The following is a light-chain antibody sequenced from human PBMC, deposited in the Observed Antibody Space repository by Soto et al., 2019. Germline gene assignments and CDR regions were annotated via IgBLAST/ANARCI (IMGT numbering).Light chain of an antibody. Sequence: DIQMTQSPSSLSASVGDKVTITCRASQSISSYLNWYQQKPGKAPKLLIYAASNLQSGVPSRFSGSGSGTDFTLTISSLQPEDFATYYCQQSHNTPLTFGGGTKVESK. V-gene: IGKV1-39*01. CDR2: AAS. CDR1: QSISSY. J-gene: IGKJ4*01. CDR3: QQSHNTPLT.